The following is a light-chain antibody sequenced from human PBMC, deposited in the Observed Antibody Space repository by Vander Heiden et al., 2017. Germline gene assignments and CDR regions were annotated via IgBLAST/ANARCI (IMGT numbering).Light chain of an antibody. Sequence: DIQMTQSPSSLSASVGDRVTITCRASQSISSYLNWYQQKPGKAPKLLIYAASSLQSGVPSRFSGSGSGIDFTLTISSLQPEDFATYYCQQSDSTPQTFGQGTKVEIK. CDR2: AAS. J-gene: IGKJ1*01. V-gene: IGKV1-39*01. CDR3: QQSDSTPQT. CDR1: QSISSY.